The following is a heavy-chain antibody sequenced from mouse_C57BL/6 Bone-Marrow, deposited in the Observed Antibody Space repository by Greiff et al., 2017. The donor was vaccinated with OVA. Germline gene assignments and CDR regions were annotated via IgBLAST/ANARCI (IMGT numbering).Heavy chain of an antibody. J-gene: IGHJ2*01. CDR3: ARRFLITTVVATGDY. D-gene: IGHD1-1*01. V-gene: IGHV5-2*03. CDR1: EYEFPSHD. CDR2: INSDGGST. Sequence: EVKLVESGGGLVQPGESLKLSCESNEYEFPSHDMSWVRKTPEKRLELVAAINSDGGSTYYPDTMERRFIISRDNTKKTLYLQMSSLRSEDTAVYYCARRFLITTVVATGDYWGQGTTLTVSS.